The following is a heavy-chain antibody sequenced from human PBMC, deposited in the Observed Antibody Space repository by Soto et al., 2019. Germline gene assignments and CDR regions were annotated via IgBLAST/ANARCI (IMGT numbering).Heavy chain of an antibody. Sequence: GGSLRLSCAASGFTFSSYAMSWVRQAPGKGLEWVSAISGSGGSTYYADSVKGRFTISRDNSKNTLYLQMNSLRAEDTAVYYCAKVGGYRVVGATLDYWGQGTLVTVSS. J-gene: IGHJ4*02. CDR1: GFTFSSYA. D-gene: IGHD1-26*01. V-gene: IGHV3-23*01. CDR2: ISGSGGST. CDR3: AKVGGYRVVGATLDY.